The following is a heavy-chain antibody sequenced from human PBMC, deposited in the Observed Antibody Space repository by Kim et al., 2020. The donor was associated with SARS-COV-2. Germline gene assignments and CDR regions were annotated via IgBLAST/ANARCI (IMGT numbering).Heavy chain of an antibody. CDR3: ARDRQWRFDY. CDR2: IYHSGST. V-gene: IGHV4-38-2*02. D-gene: IGHD6-19*01. CDR1: GYSISSGYY. J-gene: IGHJ4*02. Sequence: SETLSLTCTVSGYSISSGYYWGWIRQPPGKGLEWIGSIYHSGSTYYNPSLKSRVTISVDTSKNQFSLKLSSVTAADTAVYYCARDRQWRFDYWGQGTLVTVSS.